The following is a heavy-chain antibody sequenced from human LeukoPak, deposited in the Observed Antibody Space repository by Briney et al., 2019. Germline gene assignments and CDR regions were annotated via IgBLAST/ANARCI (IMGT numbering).Heavy chain of an antibody. CDR2: ISSGSGYI. V-gene: IGHV3-21*01. Sequence: PGGSLRLSCAASGFTFSNYNMNWVRQAPGKGLEWVSFISSGSGYIYYADSVKGRFTISRDNAKNSLYLQMNSLRAEDTAVYYCASGSYWGQGTLVTVSS. J-gene: IGHJ4*02. CDR1: GFTFSNYN. CDR3: ASGSY. D-gene: IGHD1-1*01.